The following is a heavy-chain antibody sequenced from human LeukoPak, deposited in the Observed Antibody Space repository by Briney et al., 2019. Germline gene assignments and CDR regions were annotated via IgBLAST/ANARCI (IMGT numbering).Heavy chain of an antibody. CDR3: ARGSGEDSSGYYYFDY. CDR1: GGSFSGYY. J-gene: IGHJ4*02. D-gene: IGHD3-22*01. CDR2: INHSGST. V-gene: IGHV4-34*01. Sequence: SETLSLTCAVYGGSFSGYYWSWIRQPPGKGLEWIGEINHSGSTNYNPSLRSRVTISVDTSKNQFSLKLSSVTAADTAVYYCARGSGEDSSGYYYFDYWGQGTLVTVSS.